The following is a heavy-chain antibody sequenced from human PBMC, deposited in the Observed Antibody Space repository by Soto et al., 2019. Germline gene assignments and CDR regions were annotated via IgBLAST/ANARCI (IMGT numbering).Heavy chain of an antibody. D-gene: IGHD6-13*01. CDR3: ARGADSSSWYGYWFDP. Sequence: SETLSLTCTVSGGSISSYYWSWIRQPPGKGLEWIGHIYYSGSTNYNPSLKSRVTISVDTSKNQFSLKLSSVTAADTAVYYCARGADSSSWYGYWFDPWGQGTLVTVSS. J-gene: IGHJ5*02. CDR2: IYYSGST. CDR1: GGSISSYY. V-gene: IGHV4-59*01.